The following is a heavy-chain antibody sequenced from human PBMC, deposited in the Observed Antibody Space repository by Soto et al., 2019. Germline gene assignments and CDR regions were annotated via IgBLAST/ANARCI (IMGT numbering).Heavy chain of an antibody. CDR3: AKGAHDTPMDFILGF. CDR2: ISNDGTYK. D-gene: IGHD5-18*01. V-gene: IGHV3-30*18. J-gene: IGHJ4*02. Sequence: QLQLVESGGGVVQPGRSLRLSCAASGFTFGSYGMHWVRQAPGKRLEWVAVISNDGTYKYYEDSVKGRFTISRDNSKNTLYLQMDSVRVEYTAVYYCAKGAHDTPMDFILGFWGQGTLVTVSS. CDR1: GFTFGSYG.